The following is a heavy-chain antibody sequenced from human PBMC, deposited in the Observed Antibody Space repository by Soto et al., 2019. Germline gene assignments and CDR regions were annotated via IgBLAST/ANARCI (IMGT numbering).Heavy chain of an antibody. CDR3: ARDGSHYSNWVFDY. CDR2: IYSGGST. CDR1: GFTVSSNY. Sequence: HPGGSLRLSCAASGFTVSSNYMSWVRQAPGKGLEWVSVIYSGGSTYYADSVKGRFTISRDNSKNTLYLQMNSLRAEDTAVYYCARDGSHYSNWVFDYWGQGTLVTVSS. D-gene: IGHD4-4*01. V-gene: IGHV3-66*01. J-gene: IGHJ4*02.